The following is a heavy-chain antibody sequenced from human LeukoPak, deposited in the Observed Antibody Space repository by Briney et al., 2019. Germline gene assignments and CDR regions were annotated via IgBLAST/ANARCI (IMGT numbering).Heavy chain of an antibody. Sequence: ASVKVSCKASGFTFTSSAMQWVRQARGQRLEWIGWIVAGSGNTNYAQKFQERVTITRDMSTSTAYMELSSLRSEDTAVYYCAATSSYCSSTSCYLYYFDYWGQGTLVTVSS. J-gene: IGHJ4*02. V-gene: IGHV1-58*02. CDR2: IVAGSGNT. CDR3: AATSSYCSSTSCYLYYFDY. D-gene: IGHD2-2*01. CDR1: GFTFTSSA.